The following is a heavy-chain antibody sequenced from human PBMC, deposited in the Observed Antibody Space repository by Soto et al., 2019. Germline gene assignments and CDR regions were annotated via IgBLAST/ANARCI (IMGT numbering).Heavy chain of an antibody. V-gene: IGHV4-59*01. CDR2: MYNTGST. J-gene: IGHJ5*02. CDR3: ARAYYDRSGYAVDP. D-gene: IGHD3-22*01. Sequence: IRQPPGKGLEWIGYMYNTGSTVYNPSFKSRVTISVDTSKNQFSLKLNSVTAADTAVYYCARAYYDRSGYAVDPWGQGTLVTVSS.